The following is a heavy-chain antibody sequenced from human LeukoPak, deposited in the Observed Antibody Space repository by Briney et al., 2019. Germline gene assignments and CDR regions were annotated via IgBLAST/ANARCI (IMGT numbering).Heavy chain of an antibody. Sequence: ASVTVSFKSSGYTFTSYNINWVRPPTGQGLEWMGWMNPDSGNTGYPQKFQGRVTMTRTTSISTAYMELSSLKASDTAMYYCARWDRFLEWFEQGGRGDYWGQGTLVTVSS. CDR1: GYTFTSYN. V-gene: IGHV1-8*01. D-gene: IGHD3-3*01. CDR3: ARWDRFLEWFEQGGRGDY. J-gene: IGHJ4*02. CDR2: MNPDSGNT.